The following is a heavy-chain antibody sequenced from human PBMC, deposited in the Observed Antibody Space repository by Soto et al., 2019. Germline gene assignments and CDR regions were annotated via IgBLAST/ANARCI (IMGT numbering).Heavy chain of an antibody. CDR1: GFSISTYG. V-gene: IGHV3-21*01. J-gene: IGHJ3*01. Sequence: EVQLVESGGGLVKPGGSLRLSCAASGFSISTYGMNWVRQAPGKGLGGGAAISSSSSNIYYADSVKGRFTISRDNAKNLLFLQMSSLRAEDTAIYYCARWKIPAASNVWGQGTMVTVSS. CDR2: ISSSSSNI. CDR3: ARWKIPAASNV. D-gene: IGHD2-2*01.